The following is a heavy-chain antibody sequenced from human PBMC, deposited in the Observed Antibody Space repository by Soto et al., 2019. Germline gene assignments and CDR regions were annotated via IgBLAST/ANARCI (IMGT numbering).Heavy chain of an antibody. CDR2: INAGNGNT. V-gene: IGHV1-3*01. CDR1: GYTFTSYA. CDR3: ARDATMVRGVIIPYYFDY. J-gene: IGHJ4*02. Sequence: ASVKVSCKASGYTFTSYAMHWVRQAPGQRLEWMGWINAGNGNTKYSQKFQGRVTITRDTSASTAYMELSSLRSEDMAVYYCARDATMVRGVIIPYYFDYWGQGTLVTVSS. D-gene: IGHD3-10*01.